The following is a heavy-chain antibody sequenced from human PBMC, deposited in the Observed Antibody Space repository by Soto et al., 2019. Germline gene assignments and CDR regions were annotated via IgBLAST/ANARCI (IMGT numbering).Heavy chain of an antibody. CDR2: IDSKIDADKT. D-gene: IGHD2-21*02. Sequence: GGSLRLLCNASGFLFSKAYMDWARHASGGGLEWVSEIDSKIDADKTDFAAPVKGRVTLSRDDSKNTMYLQMDVLEIEDTAMYYCVTSFTTVATARFDYWGQGTLVTVSS. CDR3: VTSFTTVATARFDY. J-gene: IGHJ4*02. CDR1: GFLFSKAY. V-gene: IGHV3-15*04.